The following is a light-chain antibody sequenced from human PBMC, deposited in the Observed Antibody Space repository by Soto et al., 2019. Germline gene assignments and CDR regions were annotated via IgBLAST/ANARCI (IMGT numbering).Light chain of an antibody. V-gene: IGLV2-8*01. CDR2: EVS. Sequence: QSVLTQPPSASGSPGQSVTISCTGTSSDVGAYKYVSWYQQYPGKAPKLMIYEVSKRPSGVPDRFSGSKSGNTASLTVSGLQAEYEAYYYCTSYVGSDIWVFGGGTKLTVL. CDR3: TSYVGSDIWV. J-gene: IGLJ3*02. CDR1: SSDVGAYKY.